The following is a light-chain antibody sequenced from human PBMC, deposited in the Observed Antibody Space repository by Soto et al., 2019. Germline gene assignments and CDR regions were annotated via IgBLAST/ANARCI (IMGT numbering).Light chain of an antibody. CDR1: HSVTSSY. J-gene: IGKJ2*01. CDR2: GAS. V-gene: IGKV3-20*01. Sequence: EMVLTQSPGTLSLSPGESATLSCRTSHSVTSSYLAWYQQKPGQAPRLLIYGASTRATGIPDRFSGGGSGTVFILTISRLEPEDFAVYYCQQYYSSPYTFGQGTEVEI. CDR3: QQYYSSPYT.